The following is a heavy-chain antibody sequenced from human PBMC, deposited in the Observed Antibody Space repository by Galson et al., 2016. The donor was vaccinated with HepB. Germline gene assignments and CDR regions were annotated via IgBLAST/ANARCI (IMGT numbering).Heavy chain of an antibody. Sequence: SVKVSCKASGYTFTNYYLHWVRQAPGQGLEWMGIIDPSRGSTSYAQKFHGRVTMTRDTSTSTVYMELRSLRSEDTAVYYCARERQEFTVLVGAAQANPDDGYFDLWGRGTLVTVSS. CDR1: GYTFTNYY. V-gene: IGHV1-46*01. J-gene: IGHJ2*01. D-gene: IGHD2-8*02. CDR3: ARERQEFTVLVGAAQANPDDGYFDL. CDR2: IDPSRGST.